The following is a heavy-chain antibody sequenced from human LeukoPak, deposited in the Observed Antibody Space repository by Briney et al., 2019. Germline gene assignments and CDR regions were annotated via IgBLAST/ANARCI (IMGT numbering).Heavy chain of an antibody. D-gene: IGHD6-19*01. CDR2: INTNTGNP. V-gene: IGHV7-4-1*01. CDR3: ARDLAVAGPPNYYYYYGMDV. J-gene: IGHJ6*02. CDR1: GYTFTSYA. Sequence: ASVKVSCKASGYTFTSYAMNWVRQAPGQGLEWMGWINTNTGNPTYAQGFTGRLVFSLDTSVSTAYLQICSLKAEDTAVYYCARDLAVAGPPNYYYYYGMDVWGQGTTVTVSS.